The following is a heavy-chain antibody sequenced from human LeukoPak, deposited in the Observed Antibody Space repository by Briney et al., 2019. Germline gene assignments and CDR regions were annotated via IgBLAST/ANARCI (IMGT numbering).Heavy chain of an antibody. CDR1: GGSISSYY. CDR3: ARSFSAYYFDY. Sequence: SETLSLTCTVSGGSISSYYWSWIRRPPGKGLEWVGYIYYSGSTNYNPSLKSRVTISVDTSKHQFSLKLSSVTAADTAVYYCARSFSAYYFDYWGQGTLVTVSS. V-gene: IGHV4-59*01. D-gene: IGHD1-26*01. J-gene: IGHJ4*02. CDR2: IYYSGST.